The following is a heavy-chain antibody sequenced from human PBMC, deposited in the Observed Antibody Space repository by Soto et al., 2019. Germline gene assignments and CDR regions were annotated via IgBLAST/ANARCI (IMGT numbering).Heavy chain of an antibody. CDR2: IIPIFGTA. Sequence: QVQLVQSGAEVKKPGSSVKVSCKASGGTFSSYAISWVRQAPGPGLEWMGGIIPIFGTANYAQKFQGRVTITADESTSTAYRELSSLRSEDTAVYYCARDRAGDYPTTNWFDPWGQGTLVTVSS. CDR3: ARDRAGDYPTTNWFDP. D-gene: IGHD4-17*01. CDR1: GGTFSSYA. V-gene: IGHV1-69*12. J-gene: IGHJ5*02.